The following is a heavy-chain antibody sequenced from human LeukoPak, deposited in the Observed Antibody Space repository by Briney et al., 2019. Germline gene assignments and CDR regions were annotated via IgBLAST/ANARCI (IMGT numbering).Heavy chain of an antibody. D-gene: IGHD5-18*01. CDR2: INHSGST. CDR1: GGSFSGYY. Sequence: NSSETLSLTCAVYGGSFSGYYWSWIRQPPGKGLEWIGEINHSGSTNYNPSLKSRVTISVDTSKNQFSLKLSSVTAADTAVYYCARGTSRGYSYGKKHHYFDYWGQGTLVTVSS. CDR3: ARGTSRGYSYGKKHHYFDY. V-gene: IGHV4-34*01. J-gene: IGHJ4*02.